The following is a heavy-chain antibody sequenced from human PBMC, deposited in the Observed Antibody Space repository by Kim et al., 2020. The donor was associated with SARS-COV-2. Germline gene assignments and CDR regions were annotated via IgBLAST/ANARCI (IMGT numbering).Heavy chain of an antibody. V-gene: IGHV3-23*01. CDR3: LNRGPPIAVFVVRLGS. Sequence: GGSLRLSCAASGFTFSNYAMNWVRQAPGKGLEWVCGISRSGGSTTSDDSANGRFTITSDNYKNKQYLHMRSTGAEDKAASFYLNRGPPIAVFVVRLGSWG. J-gene: IGHJ5*01. D-gene: IGHD3-3*01. CDR1: GFTFSNYA. CDR2: ISRSGGST.